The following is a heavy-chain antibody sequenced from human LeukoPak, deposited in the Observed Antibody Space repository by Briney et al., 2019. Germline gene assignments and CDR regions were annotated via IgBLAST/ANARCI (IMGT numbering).Heavy chain of an antibody. D-gene: IGHD4-17*01. Sequence: SETLSLTCTVSGGSISSYYWSWIRQPRGKGLEWIGYIYYSGSTNYNPSLKSRVTISVDTSKNQFSLKLSSVTAADTAVYYCVTMTTVTTFDYWGQGTLVTVSS. CDR2: IYYSGST. CDR3: VTMTTVTTFDY. CDR1: GGSISSYY. J-gene: IGHJ4*02. V-gene: IGHV4-59*08.